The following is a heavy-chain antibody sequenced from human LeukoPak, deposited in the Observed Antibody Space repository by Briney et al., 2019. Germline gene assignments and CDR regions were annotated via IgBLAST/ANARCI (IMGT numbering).Heavy chain of an antibody. J-gene: IGHJ4*02. V-gene: IGHV3-23*01. CDR1: GFTSNSYA. CDR3: AKAKYYLDY. CDR2: ISGSGGDT. Sequence: GGSLRLSCAASGFTSNSYAMSWVRQAPGKGLEWVSAISGSGGDTYYADSVKGIFTISRDNSKNTLYLQMNSLRAEDTAVYYCAKAKYYLDYWGQGTLVTVSS.